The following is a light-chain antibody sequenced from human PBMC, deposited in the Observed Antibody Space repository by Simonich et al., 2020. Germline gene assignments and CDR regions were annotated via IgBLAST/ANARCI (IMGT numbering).Light chain of an antibody. CDR1: QSIGSS. CDR3: QKYNSAPRT. J-gene: IGKJ1*01. CDR2: YAS. Sequence: EIVLTQSPDFQSVTPKEKVTITCRASQSIGSSLHWYQQKPDQSPKLLIKYASQSISGVPSRFSGSGSGTDFTLTISSLQPEDVATYYCQKYNSAPRTFGQGTKVEIK. V-gene: IGKV6-21*02.